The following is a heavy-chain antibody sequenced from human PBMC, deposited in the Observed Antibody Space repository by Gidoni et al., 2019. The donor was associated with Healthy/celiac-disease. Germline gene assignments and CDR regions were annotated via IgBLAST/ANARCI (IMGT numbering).Heavy chain of an antibody. Sequence: QVQLVESGGGVVQPGRSLRLSCAASGFTFSSYGMHWVRQAPGKGLEWVAVISYDGSNKYYADSVKGRFTISRDNSKNTLYLQMNSLRAEDTAVYYCAKPSRRWLQLKNWGQGTLVTVSS. V-gene: IGHV3-30*18. CDR3: AKPSRRWLQLKN. J-gene: IGHJ4*02. D-gene: IGHD1-1*01. CDR2: ISYDGSNK. CDR1: GFTFSSYG.